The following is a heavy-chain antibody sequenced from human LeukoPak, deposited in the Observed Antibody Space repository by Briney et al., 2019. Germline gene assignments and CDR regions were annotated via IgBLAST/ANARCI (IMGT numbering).Heavy chain of an antibody. Sequence: PSETLSLTCVVSGDSISSTTYFWGWIRQPPGKGLEYIGTMHYSGGSDYNPSLKSRVTMSVDTSKNHFSLKLTSVTAADTAVYYCASSGTYMIVAGAFDIWGQGTMVTVSS. CDR1: GDSISSTTYF. D-gene: IGHD3-22*01. V-gene: IGHV4-39*01. CDR3: ASSGTYMIVAGAFDI. J-gene: IGHJ3*02. CDR2: MHYSGGS.